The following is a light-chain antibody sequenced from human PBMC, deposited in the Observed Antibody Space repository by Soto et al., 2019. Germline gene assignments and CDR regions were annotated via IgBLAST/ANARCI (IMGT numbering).Light chain of an antibody. J-gene: IGLJ1*01. CDR1: SSDVGGYNY. CDR2: EVS. CDR3: SSYTSSTLLYV. Sequence: QSALTQAASVSGSPGQSITISCTGTSSDVGGYNYVSWYQQHPGKAPKLMIYEVSNRPSGVSNRFSGSKSGNTASLTISGLQADDEADYYCSSYTSSTLLYVFGTGTKLTVL. V-gene: IGLV2-14*01.